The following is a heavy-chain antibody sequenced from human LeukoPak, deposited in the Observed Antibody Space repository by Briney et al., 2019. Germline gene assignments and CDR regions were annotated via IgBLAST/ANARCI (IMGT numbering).Heavy chain of an antibody. CDR2: INPNSGGT. CDR1: GYTFTGYY. Sequence: SVKVSCKASGYTFTGYYMHWVRQAPGQGLEWMGWINPNSGGTNYAQKFQGRVTMTRDTSISTAYMELSRLRSDDTAVYYCARDHRFRGVIIVNHNFDYWGQGTLVTVSS. CDR3: ARDHRFRGVIIVNHNFDY. D-gene: IGHD3-10*01. V-gene: IGHV1-2*02. J-gene: IGHJ4*02.